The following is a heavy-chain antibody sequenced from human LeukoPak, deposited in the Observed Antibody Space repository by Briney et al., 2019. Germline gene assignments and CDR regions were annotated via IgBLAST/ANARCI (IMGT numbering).Heavy chain of an antibody. Sequence: PGGSLRLSCAASGFTFSRYAMHWVRQAPGKGLEWVAVISYDGSNKYYADSVKGRFTISRDNSKNTLYLQMNSLGAEDTAVYYCASALDTDCSSTSCADYWGQGTLVTVSS. D-gene: IGHD2-2*01. CDR1: GFTFSRYA. J-gene: IGHJ4*02. CDR3: ASALDTDCSSTSCADY. CDR2: ISYDGSNK. V-gene: IGHV3-30-3*01.